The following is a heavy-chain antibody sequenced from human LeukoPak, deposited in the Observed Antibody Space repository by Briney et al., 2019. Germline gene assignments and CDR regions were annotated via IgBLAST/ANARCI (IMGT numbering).Heavy chain of an antibody. V-gene: IGHV3-49*04. CDR2: IRSKAYGGTT. Sequence: GGPLRLSCTASGFTFGDYAMSWVRQAPGKGLEWVGFIRSKAYGGTTEYAASVKGRFTISRDDSKSIAYLQMNSLKTEDTAVYYCTRESSQIVVVVAATLNWFDPWGQGTLVTVSS. J-gene: IGHJ5*02. CDR3: TRESSQIVVVVAATLNWFDP. D-gene: IGHD2-15*01. CDR1: GFTFGDYA.